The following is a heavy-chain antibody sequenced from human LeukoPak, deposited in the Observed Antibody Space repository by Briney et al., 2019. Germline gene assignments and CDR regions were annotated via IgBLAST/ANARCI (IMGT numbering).Heavy chain of an antibody. D-gene: IGHD4-23*01. V-gene: IGHV4-59*11. CDR3: AREGRWGMKYYFDS. J-gene: IGHJ4*02. CDR1: GGSLTTHY. Sequence: SETLSLTCNVSGGSLTTHYWSWVRQSPDKGLEWIGQVYHTGSTHYNPSLRSRFTNSVDTSKNKVLLTLTSVTAADTAVYYCAREGRWGMKYYFDSWGPGTRVIVSS. CDR2: VYHTGST.